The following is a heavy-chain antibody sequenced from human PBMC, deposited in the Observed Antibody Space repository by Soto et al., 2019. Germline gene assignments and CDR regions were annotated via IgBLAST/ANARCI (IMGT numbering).Heavy chain of an antibody. CDR3: ARDTCSGGSCYRPLYAFDI. Sequence: NPSETLSLTCTVSGGSISSYYWSWIRQPPGKGLEWIGYIYYSGSTYYNPSLKSRVTISVDTSKNQFSLKLSSVTAADTAVYYCARDTCSGGSCYRPLYAFDIWGQGTMVTVSS. D-gene: IGHD2-15*01. J-gene: IGHJ3*02. CDR2: IYYSGST. CDR1: GGSISSYY. V-gene: IGHV4-59*12.